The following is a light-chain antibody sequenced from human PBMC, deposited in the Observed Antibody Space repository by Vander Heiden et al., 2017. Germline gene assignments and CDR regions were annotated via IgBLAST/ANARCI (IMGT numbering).Light chain of an antibody. CDR1: SSNIGQTF. CDR2: END. CDR3: GVWAGSLSAVL. Sequence: QSVLTQPPSVSAAPVQKVTIPCPGSSSNIGQTFVFWYQQFPGKAPKLLMYENDRRPSGIPDRFSGSKSGNSAPLAIPGLQTGDEADYYCGVWAGSLSAVLFGGGTKLTVL. V-gene: IGLV1-51*02. J-gene: IGLJ2*01.